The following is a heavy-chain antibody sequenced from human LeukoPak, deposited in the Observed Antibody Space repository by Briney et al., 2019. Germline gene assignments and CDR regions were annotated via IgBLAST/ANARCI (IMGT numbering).Heavy chain of an antibody. CDR1: GFTFSSYG. Sequence: GRSLRLSCAASGFTFSSYGMHWVRQAPGKGLEWVAVIWYDGSNKYYADSVKGRFTISRDNSKNTLYLQMNSLRAEDTAVYYCARDGGPGYYYDSSGYYYYWGQGTLVTVSS. D-gene: IGHD3-22*01. CDR3: ARDGGPGYYYDSSGYYYY. J-gene: IGHJ4*02. CDR2: IWYDGSNK. V-gene: IGHV3-33*01.